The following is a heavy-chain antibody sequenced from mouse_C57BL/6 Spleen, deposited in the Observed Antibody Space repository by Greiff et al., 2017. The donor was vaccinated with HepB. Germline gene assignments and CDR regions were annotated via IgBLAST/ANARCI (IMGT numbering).Heavy chain of an antibody. CDR2: IDPEDGDT. CDR3: TTPTTVVANPSL. Sequence: VHVKQSGAELVRPGASVKLSCTASGFNIKDYYMHWVKQRPEQGLEWIGRIDPEDGDTEYAPKFQGKATMTADTSSNTAYLQLSSLTSEDTAVYYCTTPTTVVANPSLWGTGTTVTVSS. V-gene: IGHV14-1*01. J-gene: IGHJ1*03. D-gene: IGHD1-1*01. CDR1: GFNIKDYY.